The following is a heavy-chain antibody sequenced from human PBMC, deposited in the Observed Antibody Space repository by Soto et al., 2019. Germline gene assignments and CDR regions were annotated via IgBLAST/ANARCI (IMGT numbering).Heavy chain of an antibody. CDR3: ARHPYYYDSSGQPFDY. V-gene: IGHV4-39*01. CDR1: GGSISSSSYY. J-gene: IGHJ4*02. Sequence: PSETLSLTCTVSGGSISSSSYYWGWIRQPPGKGLEWIGSIYYSGSTYYNPSLKSRVTISVDTSKNQFSLKLSSATAADTAAYYCARHPYYYDSSGQPFDYWGQGTLVTVSS. CDR2: IYYSGST. D-gene: IGHD3-22*01.